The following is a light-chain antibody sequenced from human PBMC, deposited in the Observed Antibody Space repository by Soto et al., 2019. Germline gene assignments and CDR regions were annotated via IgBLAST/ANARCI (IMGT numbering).Light chain of an antibody. V-gene: IGLV2-23*01. Sequence: QSALTQPASVSGSPGQSITISCTGTSSDVGNYNLVSWYQQHPGKDPKLIISEGTKRPSGVSNRVSVSKSGNTASLTISGLQAEDEADYYCCSYAGSSSLVFGGGTKVTVL. CDR1: SSDVGNYNL. J-gene: IGLJ3*02. CDR3: CSYAGSSSLV. CDR2: EGT.